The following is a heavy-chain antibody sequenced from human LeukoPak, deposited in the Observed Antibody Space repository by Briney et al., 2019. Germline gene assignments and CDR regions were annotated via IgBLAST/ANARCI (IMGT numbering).Heavy chain of an antibody. Sequence: PGGSLRLSCAASGFTFSNYAMTWVRQAPGKGLEWVSVISGNGGATYYATSVKGRFTISRDNSKNTVYLQINSLRAEDTAVYYCAKQPRGHPTDSIWPDYWGQGTLVTVSS. V-gene: IGHV3-23*01. D-gene: IGHD3-22*01. CDR2: ISGNGGAT. CDR3: AKQPRGHPTDSIWPDY. J-gene: IGHJ4*02. CDR1: GFTFSNYA.